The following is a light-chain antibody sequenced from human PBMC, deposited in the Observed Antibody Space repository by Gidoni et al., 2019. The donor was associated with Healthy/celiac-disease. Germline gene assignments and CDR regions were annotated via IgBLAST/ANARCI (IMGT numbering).Light chain of an antibody. CDR1: SSNIGAGYD. Sequence: QSVLTQPPSVSWAPGQRVTISCTGSSSNIGAGYDVHWYQQLPGTAPKLPIYGNSNRPSGVPDRFSGSKSGTSASLAITGLQAEDEADYYCQSYDSSLSGSYVFGTGTKVTVL. V-gene: IGLV1-40*01. CDR3: QSYDSSLSGSYV. CDR2: GNS. J-gene: IGLJ1*01.